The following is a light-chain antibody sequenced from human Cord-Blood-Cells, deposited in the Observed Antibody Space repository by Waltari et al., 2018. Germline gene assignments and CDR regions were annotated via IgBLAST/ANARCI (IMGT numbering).Light chain of an antibody. CDR3: CSYAGSSTFYV. J-gene: IGLJ1*01. CDR2: EVS. V-gene: IGLV2-23*02. CDR1: SSDVGSYNL. Sequence: QSALTQPASASGSPGQSITIPCTGTSSDVGSYNLISWYQQHPGKAPKLMIYEVSKRPSGVSNRFSGSKSGNTASLTISGLQAEDEADYYCCSYAGSSTFYVFGTGTKVTVL.